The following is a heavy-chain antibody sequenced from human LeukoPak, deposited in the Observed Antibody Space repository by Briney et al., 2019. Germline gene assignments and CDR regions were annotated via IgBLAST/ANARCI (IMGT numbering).Heavy chain of an antibody. V-gene: IGHV3-48*03. Sequence: PGGSLRLSCAASGFTFSSYEMNWLRQAPGKGLEWVSYISSSGSTIYYADSVKGRFNISRDNAKNSLYLQMNSLRAEDTAVYYCAELGITMIGGVWGKGTTVTISS. CDR2: ISSSGSTI. CDR1: GFTFSSYE. D-gene: IGHD3-10*02. CDR3: AELGITMIGGV. J-gene: IGHJ6*04.